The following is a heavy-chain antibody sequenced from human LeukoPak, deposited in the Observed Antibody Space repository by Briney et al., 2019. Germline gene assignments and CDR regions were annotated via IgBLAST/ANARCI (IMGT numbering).Heavy chain of an antibody. V-gene: IGHV1-18*01. D-gene: IGHD6-19*01. J-gene: IGHJ5*02. Sequence: EASVKVSCKASGYTFTSYGISWVRQAPGQGLEWMGWISAYNGNTNYAQKLQGRVTMTTDTSASTAYMELRSLRFDDTAVYYCARDLGTRGWYNWFDPWGQGTLVTVSS. CDR3: ARDLGTRGWYNWFDP. CDR2: ISAYNGNT. CDR1: GYTFTSYG.